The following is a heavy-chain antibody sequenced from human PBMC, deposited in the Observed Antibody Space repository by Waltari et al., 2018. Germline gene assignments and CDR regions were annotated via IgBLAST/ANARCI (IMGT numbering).Heavy chain of an antibody. CDR3: VRHARTTSGGKHFDH. Sequence: QWQLQESGPGLVKASVTLSLTCTAPGAPIRSSSYYCGWALQPPGKGLEWIGNMYYSGSTYYNPSLKSRVTISGDTSKSQFSLKLSSVTAADTSMYYCVRHARTTSGGKHFDHWGQGMLVTVSP. J-gene: IGHJ4*02. CDR1: GAPIRSSSYY. D-gene: IGHD2-15*01. V-gene: IGHV4-39*01. CDR2: MYYSGST.